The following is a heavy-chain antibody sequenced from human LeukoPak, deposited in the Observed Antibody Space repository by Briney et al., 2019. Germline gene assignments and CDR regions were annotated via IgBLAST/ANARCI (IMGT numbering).Heavy chain of an antibody. CDR2: IYYSGRT. Sequence: PSETLSLTCTVSGGSISSSSYYWGWIRQPPGKGLEWIGSIYYSGRTYYNPSLKSRVTISVDTSKNQFSLNLTSVTAADTAVYYCARALGYCSGGTLRCRFVPWGQGTLVIVSS. D-gene: IGHD2-15*01. V-gene: IGHV4-39*01. CDR1: GGSISSSSYY. CDR3: ARALGYCSGGTLRCRFVP. J-gene: IGHJ5*01.